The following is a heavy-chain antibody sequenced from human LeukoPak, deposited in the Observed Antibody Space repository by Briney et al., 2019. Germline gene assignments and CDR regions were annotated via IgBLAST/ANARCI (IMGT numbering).Heavy chain of an antibody. V-gene: IGHV3-74*03. J-gene: IGHJ5*01. CDR3: AREKGSSNYDS. CDR1: GFTFNTYW. CDR2: INGDGSST. D-gene: IGHD4-11*01. Sequence: GGSLRLSCAASGFTFNTYWIHWVRQVPGKGLVWVSRINGDGSSTAYADCVKGRFTISRDNAKNTLYLQMNSLRAEDTAVYYCAREKGSSNYDSWGQGTLVTVSS.